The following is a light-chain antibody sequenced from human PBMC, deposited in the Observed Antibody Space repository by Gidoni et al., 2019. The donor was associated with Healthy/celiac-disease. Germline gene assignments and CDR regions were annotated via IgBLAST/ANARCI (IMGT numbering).Light chain of an antibody. CDR1: SGHSSYA. CDR3: QTWGTGIHVV. J-gene: IGLJ2*01. V-gene: IGLV4-69*01. CDR2: LNSDGSH. Sequence: QLALTQSPSASASLGASVKLTCTLSSGHSSYAIAWHQQQPDKGPRYLMKLNSDGSHSKGDGIPDRFSGSSSGAERYLTISSLQSEDEADYYCQTWGTGIHVVFGGGTKLTVL.